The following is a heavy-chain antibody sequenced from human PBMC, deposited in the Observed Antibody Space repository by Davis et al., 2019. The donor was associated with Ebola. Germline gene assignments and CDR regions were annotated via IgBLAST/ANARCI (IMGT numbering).Heavy chain of an antibody. CDR2: IYSGGST. V-gene: IGHV3-66*01. J-gene: IGHJ6*02. Sequence: PGGSLRLSCAASGFTVSSNYMSWVRQAPGKGLEWVSVIYSGGSTYYADSVKGRFTISRDNSKNTLYLQMNSLRAEDTAVYYCARDSYSSSWRYGMDVWGQGTTVTVSS. CDR1: GFTVSSNY. D-gene: IGHD6-13*01. CDR3: ARDSYSSSWRYGMDV.